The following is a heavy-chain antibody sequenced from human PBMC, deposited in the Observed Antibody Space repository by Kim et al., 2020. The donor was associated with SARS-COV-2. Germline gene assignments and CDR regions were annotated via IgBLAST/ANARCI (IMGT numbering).Heavy chain of an antibody. V-gene: IGHV3-30-3*01. J-gene: IGHJ4*02. CDR1: GFTFRSYA. CDR2: ISYDGSNK. D-gene: IGHD2-2*01. Sequence: GGSLRLSCAASGFTFRSYAMHWVRQAPGKGLEWLAVISYDGSNKYYADSVKGRFTISRDNSKNTLSLQMNSLRAEDTAVYYCASESVYCSSTTCPSGYFDSWGQGALVTVSS. CDR3: ASESVYCSSTTCPSGYFDS.